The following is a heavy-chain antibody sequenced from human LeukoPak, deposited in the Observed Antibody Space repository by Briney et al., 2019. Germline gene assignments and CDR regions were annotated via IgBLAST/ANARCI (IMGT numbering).Heavy chain of an antibody. CDR3: ARDFSGLRRIAAAGDAFDI. CDR2: INSDGSST. Sequence: PGGSLRLSCAASGFTFSSYWMHWVRQAPGKGLVWVSRINSDGSSTSYADSVKGRFTISRDNAKNSLYLQMNSLRAEDTALYYCARDFSGLRRIAAAGDAFDIWGQGTMVTVSS. V-gene: IGHV3-74*01. CDR1: GFTFSSYW. D-gene: IGHD6-13*01. J-gene: IGHJ3*02.